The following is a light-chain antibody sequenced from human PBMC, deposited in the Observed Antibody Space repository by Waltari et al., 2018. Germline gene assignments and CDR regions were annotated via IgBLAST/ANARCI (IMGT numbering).Light chain of an antibody. CDR3: QQYYKSRT. J-gene: IGKJ2*01. V-gene: IGKV4-1*01. Sequence: DIVMTQSPDSLAVSLGETATINCKSSQSVLYTSNSKTYLGWYQQNPGRPPKLLFYWASPRESGVPDRFSAGGSGTDFTLTISSLQAEDVAIYYCQQYYKSRTFGQGTKLEIK. CDR2: WAS. CDR1: QSVLYTSNSKTY.